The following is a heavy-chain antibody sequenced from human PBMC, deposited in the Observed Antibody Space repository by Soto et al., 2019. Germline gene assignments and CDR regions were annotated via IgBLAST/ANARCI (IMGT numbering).Heavy chain of an antibody. J-gene: IGHJ6*02. CDR1: GYTLTGYY. V-gene: IGHV1-2*02. Sequence: ASVKVSCKASGYTLTGYYMHWVRQAPGQGLEWMGWINPNSGGTNYAQKFQGRVTMTRDTSISTAYMELSRLRSDDTAVYYCASCSSTSCYTKTSYYYYYGMDVWGQGTTVTVSS. D-gene: IGHD2-2*02. CDR2: INPNSGGT. CDR3: ASCSSTSCYTKTSYYYYYGMDV.